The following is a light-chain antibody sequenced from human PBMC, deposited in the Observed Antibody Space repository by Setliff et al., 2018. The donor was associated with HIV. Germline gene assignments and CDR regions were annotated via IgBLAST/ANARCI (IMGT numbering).Light chain of an antibody. CDR2: EVS. Sequence: QSVLTQPASVSGSPGQSITISCTGTSNDVGRYNLVSWYQQHPGKAPKLMIYEVSKRPSGVSYRFSGSKSGNTASLTISGLQAEDEADYYCCSYAGSSSYVFGTGTKVTVL. CDR1: SNDVGRYNL. J-gene: IGLJ1*01. V-gene: IGLV2-23*02. CDR3: CSYAGSSSYV.